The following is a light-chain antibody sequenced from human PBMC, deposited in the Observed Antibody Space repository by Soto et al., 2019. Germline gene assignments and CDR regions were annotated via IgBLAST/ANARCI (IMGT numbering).Light chain of an antibody. Sequence: QSALTQPASVSGSAGQSITISCTGISADVSSSNFVSWYQHRPGKTPRLILYDVSHRPSGVSNRFSGSKAGDTASLTISGLQLEDEADYYCTSYRRGPLYVFGTGTKVTVL. CDR3: TSYRRGPLYV. CDR1: SADVSSSNF. J-gene: IGLJ1*01. V-gene: IGLV2-14*03. CDR2: DVS.